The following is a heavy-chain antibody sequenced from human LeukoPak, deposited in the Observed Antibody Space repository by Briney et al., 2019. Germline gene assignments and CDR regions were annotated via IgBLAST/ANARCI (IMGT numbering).Heavy chain of an antibody. Sequence: SETLSLTCTVSGGSISSYYWTWIRQPPGKGLEWIGEINHSGSTNYNPSLKSRVTISVDTSKTQFSLKLSSVTAADTAVYYCASYDILTGYASYWGQGTLVTVSS. CDR1: GGSISSYY. J-gene: IGHJ4*02. CDR3: ASYDILTGYASY. CDR2: INHSGST. V-gene: IGHV4-34*01. D-gene: IGHD3-9*01.